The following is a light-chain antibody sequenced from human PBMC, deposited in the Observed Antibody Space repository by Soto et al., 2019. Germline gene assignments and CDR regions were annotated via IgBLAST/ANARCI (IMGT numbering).Light chain of an antibody. V-gene: IGLV2-14*03. CDR1: SSDIGDYDY. J-gene: IGLJ2*01. CDR3: TSYSSGSTHVI. CDR2: DVN. Sequence: QSALTQPASVSGSPGQSITLSCTGTSSDIGDYDYVSWYQRHPGKAPKLIIYDVNNRPSGVSDRFSDSKSGNTASLTISGLQAEDEADYYCTSYSSGSTHVIFGGGTKLTVL.